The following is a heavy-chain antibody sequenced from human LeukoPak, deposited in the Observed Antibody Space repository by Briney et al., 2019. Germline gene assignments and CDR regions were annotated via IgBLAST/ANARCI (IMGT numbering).Heavy chain of an antibody. V-gene: IGHV4-59*01. CDR2: VYYSGRT. CDR1: GGSISTYF. CDR3: ARTFSESYYYYGMDV. D-gene: IGHD1-26*01. J-gene: IGHJ6*02. Sequence: SETLSLTCTVSGGSISTYFWSWIRQPPGKGLEWIGYVYYSGRTNYNPSLKSRVTISVDTSKNQFSLKLSSVTAADTAVYYCARTFSESYYYYGMDVWGQGTTVTVSS.